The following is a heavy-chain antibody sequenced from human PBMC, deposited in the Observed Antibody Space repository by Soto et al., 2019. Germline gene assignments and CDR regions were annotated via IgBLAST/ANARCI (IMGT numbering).Heavy chain of an antibody. V-gene: IGHV1-69*12. Sequence: QVQLVQSGAEVKEAGSSVKVSCKASGGTFSSYAISWVRQAPGQGLEWMGGIIPIFGTANYAQKFQGRVTMTADESTSTAYMELSSLRSEDTAVYYCARDGGYCSGGSCLSHLDYYYHGMDAWGQGTTVTVSS. J-gene: IGHJ6*02. CDR2: IIPIFGTA. CDR3: ARDGGYCSGGSCLSHLDYYYHGMDA. CDR1: GGTFSSYA. D-gene: IGHD2-15*01.